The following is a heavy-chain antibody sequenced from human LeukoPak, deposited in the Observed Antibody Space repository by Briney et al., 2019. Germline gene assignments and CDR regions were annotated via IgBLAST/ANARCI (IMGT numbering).Heavy chain of an antibody. J-gene: IGHJ3*02. CDR3: ARGGYYDILTGYETVDAFDI. CDR2: ISAYNGNT. V-gene: IGHV1-18*01. Sequence: ASVKVSCKASGYTFTRYAITWVRQAPGQGPEWMGRISAYNGNTNYAQKLQGRVTMTTDTSTSTAYMELRSLRSDDTAVYYCARGGYYDILTGYETVDAFDIWGQGTMVTVSS. CDR1: GYTFTRYA. D-gene: IGHD3-9*01.